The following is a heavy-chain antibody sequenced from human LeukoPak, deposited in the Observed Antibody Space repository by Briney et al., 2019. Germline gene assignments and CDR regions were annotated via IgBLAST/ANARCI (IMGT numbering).Heavy chain of an antibody. CDR2: IYTSGST. CDR1: GGSISSGSYY. V-gene: IGHV4-61*02. Sequence: PLQTLSLTCTVSGGSISSGSYYWSWIRQPAGKGLEWIGRIYTSGSTYYNPSLKSRVTISVDTSKNQFSLKLSSVTAADTAVYYCALKKAERGIVPGDRYYFDYWGQGTLVTVSS. D-gene: IGHD2-2*01. CDR3: ALKKAERGIVPGDRYYFDY. J-gene: IGHJ4*02.